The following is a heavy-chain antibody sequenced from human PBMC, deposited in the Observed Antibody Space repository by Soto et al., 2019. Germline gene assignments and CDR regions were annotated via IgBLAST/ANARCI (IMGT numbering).Heavy chain of an antibody. Sequence: VQLLESGGGLVQPGGSLRLSCAASGFSFSSYAMVWVRQAPGKGLEWVSVISARGGGSYLADSLKGRFTISRDNSKNVLSLEMNSLRAEDTAIYFCAKCSIEYSASVDNGGQGTLVLVSS. CDR1: GFSFSSYA. J-gene: IGHJ4*02. V-gene: IGHV3-23*01. CDR3: AKCSIEYSASVDN. CDR2: ISARGGGS. D-gene: IGHD5-12*01.